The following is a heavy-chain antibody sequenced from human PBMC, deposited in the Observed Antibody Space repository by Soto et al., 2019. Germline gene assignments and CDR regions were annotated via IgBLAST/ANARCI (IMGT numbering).Heavy chain of an antibody. D-gene: IGHD3-3*01. J-gene: IGHJ4*02. CDR1: GFTFSSYS. Sequence: EVQLVESGGGLVQPGGSLRLSCAASGFTFSSYSMNRVRQAPGKGLEWVSYISSSSSTIYYADSVKGRFTISRDNAKNSLYLQMNSLRDEDTAVYYCARDHNYDFWSGYYSKYYFDYWGQGTLVTVSS. V-gene: IGHV3-48*02. CDR3: ARDHNYDFWSGYYSKYYFDY. CDR2: ISSSSSTI.